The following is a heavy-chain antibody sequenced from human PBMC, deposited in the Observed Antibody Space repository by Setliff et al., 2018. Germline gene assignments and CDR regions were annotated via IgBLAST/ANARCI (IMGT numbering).Heavy chain of an antibody. J-gene: IGHJ4*02. CDR2: ISTYNGKT. CDR3: ATEKFPGDWGDY. CDR1: GYTFTSYG. Sequence: GASVKVSCKASGYTFTSYGISWVRQAPGQGLEWMGWISTYNGKTKYAQKFQGRVTMTTDTSTRTAYMEVTSLRSDDTAVYYCATEKFPGDWGDYWGQGTLVTVSS. V-gene: IGHV1-18*01. D-gene: IGHD2-21*01.